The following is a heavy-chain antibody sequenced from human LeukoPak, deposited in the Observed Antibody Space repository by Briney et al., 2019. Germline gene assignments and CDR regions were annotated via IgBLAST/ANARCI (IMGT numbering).Heavy chain of an antibody. CDR2: INADGSEA. J-gene: IGHJ3*01. CDR3: GRDWLAGKPYQNFVL. D-gene: IGHD3-22*01. Sequence: GGSLRLSCAASGFTLSSYWMSRVRQAPGKGLECVATINADGSEAYYVDSVKGRLSISRDNAKNSLYLQMNSLRAEDTAWYYCGRDWLAGKPYQNFVLCGKGAMVTVSS. CDR1: GFTLSSYW. V-gene: IGHV3-7*03.